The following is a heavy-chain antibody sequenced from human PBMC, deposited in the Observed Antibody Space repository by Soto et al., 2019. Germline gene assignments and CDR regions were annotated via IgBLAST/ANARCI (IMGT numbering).Heavy chain of an antibody. D-gene: IGHD3-22*01. V-gene: IGHV1-46*01. Sequence: ASVKVSCKASGYTFTSYYMHWVRQAPGQGLEWMGIINPSGGSTSYAQRFQGRVTMTRDTSTSTVYMELSSLRSEDTAVYYCARGEYYYDSSGYGLDYWGQGTLVTVPQ. CDR3: ARGEYYYDSSGYGLDY. J-gene: IGHJ4*02. CDR2: INPSGGST. CDR1: GYTFTSYY.